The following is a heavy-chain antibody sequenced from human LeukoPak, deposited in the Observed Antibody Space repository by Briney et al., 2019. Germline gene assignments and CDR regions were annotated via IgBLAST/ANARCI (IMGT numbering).Heavy chain of an antibody. Sequence: PSETLSLTCTVSGGSISSYYWSWIRQPPGKGLEWIGYIYYSGGTNYNPSLKSRVTISVDTSKNQFSLKLSSVTAADTAVYYCARDMGSSYYYDSSGLDYWGQGTLVTVSS. J-gene: IGHJ4*02. D-gene: IGHD3-22*01. CDR2: IYYSGGT. V-gene: IGHV4-59*01. CDR1: GGSISSYY. CDR3: ARDMGSSYYYDSSGLDY.